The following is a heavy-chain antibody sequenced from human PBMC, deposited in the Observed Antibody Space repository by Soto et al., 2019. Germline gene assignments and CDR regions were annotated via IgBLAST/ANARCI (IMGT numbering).Heavy chain of an antibody. CDR2: IYSGGST. V-gene: IGHV3-53*01. Sequence: PGGSLRLSCAASGFTVSSNYMSWVRQAPGKGLEWVSVIYSGGSTYYADSVKGRFAISRDNSKNTLYLQMNSLRAEDTAVYYCARDKGGGAFDIWGQGTMVTVSS. CDR1: GFTVSSNY. CDR3: ARDKGGGAFDI. D-gene: IGHD2-15*01. J-gene: IGHJ3*02.